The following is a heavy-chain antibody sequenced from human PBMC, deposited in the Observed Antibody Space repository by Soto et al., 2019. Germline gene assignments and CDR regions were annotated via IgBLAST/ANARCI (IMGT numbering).Heavy chain of an antibody. CDR3: AKSLLWGSYSDPTMDV. V-gene: IGHV3-23*01. J-gene: IGHJ6*02. CDR2: ISDTGDST. Sequence: GGSLRLSCTASGFSFSNYAMSWVRQAPGKGLEWVSAISDTGDSTYYADSVKGRFIISRDNSKNTLYVQMNYVRAEDTAVYCCAKSLLWGSYSDPTMDVWGQGITVTVSS. D-gene: IGHD3-16*01. CDR1: GFSFSNYA.